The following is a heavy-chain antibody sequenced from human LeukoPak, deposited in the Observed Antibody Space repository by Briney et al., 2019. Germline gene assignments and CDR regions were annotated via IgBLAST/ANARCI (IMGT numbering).Heavy chain of an antibody. Sequence: PGGSLRLSCAASGVTFRSYWMHWVRQAPGKGLVWVSRITSDGSSTSYADSVKGRFTISRDNAKNTLYLQMNSLRAEDTAVYYCTRPSIQAADSFDYWGQGTLVTVSS. CDR3: TRPSIQAADSFDY. V-gene: IGHV3-74*01. CDR2: ITSDGSST. CDR1: GVTFRSYW. J-gene: IGHJ4*02. D-gene: IGHD6-13*01.